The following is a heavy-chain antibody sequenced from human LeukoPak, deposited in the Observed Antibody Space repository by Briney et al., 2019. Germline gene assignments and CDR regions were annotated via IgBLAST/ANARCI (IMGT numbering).Heavy chain of an antibody. CDR2: FDPEDGET. CDR3: ATDPGMVVNY. Sequence: GASVRVSCKASGYTFTSYDINWVRQATGQGLEWMGGFDPEDGETIYAQKFQGRVTMTEDTSTDTAYMELSSLRSEDTAVYYCATDPGMVVNYWGQGTLVTVSS. V-gene: IGHV1-24*01. CDR1: GYTFTSYD. D-gene: IGHD2-8*01. J-gene: IGHJ4*02.